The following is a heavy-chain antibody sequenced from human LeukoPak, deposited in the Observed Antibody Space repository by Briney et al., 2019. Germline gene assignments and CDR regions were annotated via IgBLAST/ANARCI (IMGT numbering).Heavy chain of an antibody. CDR1: GGSFSGYY. Sequence: PSETLSLTCAVYGGSFSGYYWSWIRQPPGKGLEWIGEINHSGSTNYNPSLKSRVTISVDTSKNQFSLKLSSVTAADTAVYYCARCRLYYYASTRYYIDHWRQGTLVTVSS. V-gene: IGHV4-34*01. J-gene: IGHJ4*02. CDR3: ARCRLYYYASTRYYIDH. CDR2: INHSGST. D-gene: IGHD3-22*01.